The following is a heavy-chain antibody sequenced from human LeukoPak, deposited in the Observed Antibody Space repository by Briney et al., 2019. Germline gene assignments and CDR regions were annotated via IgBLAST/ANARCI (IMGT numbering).Heavy chain of an antibody. CDR2: IKEDGSEK. CDR3: ARGGSNGLFFFDY. CDR1: GFTFSSYW. V-gene: IGHV3-7*01. D-gene: IGHD6-19*01. Sequence: PGGSLRLSCAASGFTFSSYWMSWVRQAPGKGLEWVANIKEDGSEKYYVDSVKGRFTISRDNAKNSLYLQMNSLRAEDTAVYYCARGGSNGLFFFDYWGQGTLVTVSS. J-gene: IGHJ4*02.